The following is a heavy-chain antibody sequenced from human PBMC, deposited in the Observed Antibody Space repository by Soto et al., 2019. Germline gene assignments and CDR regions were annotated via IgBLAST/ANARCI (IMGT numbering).Heavy chain of an antibody. D-gene: IGHD6-19*01. CDR3: AKGQSGWYAPFDY. CDR2: ISGSGGST. CDR1: GFTFSSYA. Sequence: EVQLLESGGGLVQPGGSLRLSCAASGFTFSSYAMSWVRQAPGKGLEWVSTISGSGGSTYYADSVKGRFTISRDNSKNTLYLLMNSLRAEDTAVYYCAKGQSGWYAPFDYWGQGTLVTVSS. V-gene: IGHV3-23*01. J-gene: IGHJ4*02.